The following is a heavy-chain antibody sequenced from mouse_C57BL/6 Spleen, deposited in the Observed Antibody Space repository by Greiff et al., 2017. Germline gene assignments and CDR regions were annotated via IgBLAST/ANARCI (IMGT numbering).Heavy chain of an antibody. Sequence: EVQLVESGGGLVKPGGSLKLSCAASGFTFSSYAMSWVRQTPEKRLEWVATISDGGSYTYYPDNVKGRFTISRDNAKNNLYLQMSHLKSEDTAMYYCAGDGGWHDYWGQGTTLTVSS. D-gene: IGHD3-1*01. CDR2: ISDGGSYT. V-gene: IGHV5-4*01. CDR3: AGDGGWHDY. CDR1: GFTFSSYA. J-gene: IGHJ2*01.